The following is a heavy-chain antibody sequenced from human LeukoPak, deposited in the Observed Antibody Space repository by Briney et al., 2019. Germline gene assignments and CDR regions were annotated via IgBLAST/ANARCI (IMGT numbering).Heavy chain of an antibody. CDR3: ARDFCGGDCYSRSTYMDV. J-gene: IGHJ6*04. D-gene: IGHD2-21*02. CDR1: GYTFTGYY. V-gene: IGHV1-2*06. Sequence: GSVKVSCKASGYTFTGYYMHWVRQAPGQGLEWMGRINPNSGGANYAQKFQGRVTMTRATSISTAYMELSRLRSDDTAVYYCARDFCGGDCYSRSTYMDVWGKGTTVTVSS. CDR2: INPNSGGA.